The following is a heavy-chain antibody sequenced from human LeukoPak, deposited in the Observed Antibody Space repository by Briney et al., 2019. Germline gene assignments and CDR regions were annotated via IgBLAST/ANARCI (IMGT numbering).Heavy chain of an antibody. CDR3: ARFYGVPGGWFDP. CDR1: GITISSNH. V-gene: IGHV3-66*01. J-gene: IGHJ5*02. D-gene: IGHD4-17*01. CDR2: IYDGGST. Sequence: GGSLRLSCAASGITISSNHMSWVRQAPGKGLEWVSVIYDGGSTYYADSVKARFTISRDNSKNTLYLQMNSLRAEDTAVYYCARFYGVPGGWFDPWGQGTLVTASS.